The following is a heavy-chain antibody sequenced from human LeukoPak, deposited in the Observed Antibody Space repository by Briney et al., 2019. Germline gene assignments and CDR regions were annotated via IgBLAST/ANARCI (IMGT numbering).Heavy chain of an antibody. CDR2: IYPRDGST. CDR1: GYSFTSNY. V-gene: IGHV1-46*01. J-gene: IGHJ6*02. CDR3: ARDWDSGSYFNYYYGMDV. D-gene: IGHD1-26*01. Sequence: ASVKVSCKASGYSFTSNYIHWVRQAPGQGLEWMGMIYPRDGSTSYAQKFQGRVTVTRDTSTSTAYMELRSLRSDDTAVYYCARDWDSGSYFNYYYGMDVWGQGTTVTVPS.